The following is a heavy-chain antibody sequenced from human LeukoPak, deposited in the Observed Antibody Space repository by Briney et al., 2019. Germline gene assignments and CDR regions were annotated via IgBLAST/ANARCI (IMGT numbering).Heavy chain of an antibody. V-gene: IGHV3-15*01. J-gene: IGHJ4*02. CDR3: TVVNYGSGSYPLGY. Sequence: GGSLRLSCAASGFTFSSFSMNWVRQAPGKGLEWVGRVKSKTDGGTTDYAAPVKGRFTTSRDDSKNTLYLEMNSLKTEDTAVYYCTVVNYGSGSYPLGYWGQGTLVTVSS. CDR1: GFTFSSFS. CDR2: VKSKTDGGTT. D-gene: IGHD3-10*01.